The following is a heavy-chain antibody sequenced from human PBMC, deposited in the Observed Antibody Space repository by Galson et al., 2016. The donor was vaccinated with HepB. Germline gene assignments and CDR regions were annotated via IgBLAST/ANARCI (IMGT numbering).Heavy chain of an antibody. CDR1: GGTFRSFA. CDR3: ARRDYYDSSDYTLSEGAFNI. J-gene: IGHJ3*02. D-gene: IGHD3-22*01. CDR2: IIPIFGTP. V-gene: IGHV1-69*13. Sequence: SVKVSCKASGGTFRSFAINWVRQAPGQGLEWMGGIIPIFGTPHNAHKFHDRVTISADESTSTAYMELSSLTSEDTAVYYCARRDYYDSSDYTLSEGAFNIWGQGTMVTVSS.